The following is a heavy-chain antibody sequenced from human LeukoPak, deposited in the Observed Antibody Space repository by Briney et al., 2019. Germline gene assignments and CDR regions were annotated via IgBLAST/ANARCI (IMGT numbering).Heavy chain of an antibody. CDR1: GGSFSGYY. V-gene: IGHV4-34*01. CDR3: ARALGSNCSSTSCFNPNALNNWFDP. J-gene: IGHJ5*02. Sequence: PSETLSLTCAVYGGSFSGYYWSWIRQPPGKGLEWIGEINHSGSTNYNPSLKSRVTISVDTSKNQFSLKLSSVTAADTAVYYCARALGSNCSSTSCFNPNALNNWFDPWGQGALVTVSS. D-gene: IGHD2-2*01. CDR2: INHSGST.